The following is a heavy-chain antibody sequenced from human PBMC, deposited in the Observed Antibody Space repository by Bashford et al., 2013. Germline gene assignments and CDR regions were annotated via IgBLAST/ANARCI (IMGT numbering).Heavy chain of an antibody. Sequence: GSLRLSCAASGFTFSSYAMSWVRQAPGKGLEWVSAISGSGGSTYYADSVKGRFTISRDNSKNTLYLQMNSLRAEDTAVYYCAKWVAVTKGTYWYFDLWGRGTLVTVSS. CDR2: ISGSGGST. D-gene: IGHD2-21*02. J-gene: IGHJ2*01. V-gene: IGHV3-23*01. CDR1: GFTFSSYA. CDR3: AKWVAVTKGTYWYFDL.